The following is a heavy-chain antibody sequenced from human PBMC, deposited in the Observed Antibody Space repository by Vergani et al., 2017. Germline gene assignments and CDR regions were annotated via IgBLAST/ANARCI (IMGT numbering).Heavy chain of an antibody. Sequence: QVLLVQSGAEVKKPGASVRVSCKTSGYTFTNYYIHWVRQAPGQGLEWMGIINPSGGSTTYAQQFQGRLTMTRDTSTSTVYMDLSNLRSEDTAVYYCARPHGDSDPPDPRRRDYWGQGALVTVSS. CDR3: ARPHGDSDPPDPRRRDY. J-gene: IGHJ4*02. CDR2: INPSGGST. V-gene: IGHV1-46*03. D-gene: IGHD5-18*01. CDR1: GYTFTNYY.